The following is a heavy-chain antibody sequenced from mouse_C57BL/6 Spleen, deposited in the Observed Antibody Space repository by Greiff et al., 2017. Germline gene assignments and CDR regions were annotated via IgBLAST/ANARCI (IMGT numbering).Heavy chain of an antibody. V-gene: IGHV1-9*01. Sequence: VQLQQSGAELMKPGASVKLSCKATGYTFTGYWIEWVKQRPGHGLEWIGEILPGSGSTYYNEKFKGQATFTADKSSNTAYMQRSSLATEDSAIYYSASGGAPFAYWGQGTLVTVSA. J-gene: IGHJ3*01. CDR2: ILPGSGST. D-gene: IGHD1-1*02. CDR3: ASGGAPFAY. CDR1: GYTFTGYW.